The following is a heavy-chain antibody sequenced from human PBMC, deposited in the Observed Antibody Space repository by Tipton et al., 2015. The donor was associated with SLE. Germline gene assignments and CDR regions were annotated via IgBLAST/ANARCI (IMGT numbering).Heavy chain of an antibody. J-gene: IGHJ3*02. Sequence: TLSLTCTVSGGSISSYYWSWIRQPPGKGLEWNGYIYYSGSTNYNPSLKSRVTISVDTSKNQFSLKLSSVTAADTAVYYCARGGPSSGWSDAFDIWGQGTMVTVSS. CDR3: ARGGPSSGWSDAFDI. D-gene: IGHD6-19*01. CDR2: IYYSGST. V-gene: IGHV4-59*01. CDR1: GGSISSYY.